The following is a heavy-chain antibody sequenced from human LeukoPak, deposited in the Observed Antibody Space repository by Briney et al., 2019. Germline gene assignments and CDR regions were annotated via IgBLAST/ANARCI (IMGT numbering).Heavy chain of an antibody. Sequence: SETLSLTCTVSGTSISGDYWSWIGQPPGKGLEWIGYVYFTGDTNSNPSLKNRVTISMDTSKNQVSLKVTSVTAADTAVYYCARHPFSSPFDYWGQGTLVAVSS. CDR2: VYFTGDT. CDR1: GTSISGDY. D-gene: IGHD2/OR15-2a*01. V-gene: IGHV4-59*08. CDR3: ARHPFSSPFDY. J-gene: IGHJ4*02.